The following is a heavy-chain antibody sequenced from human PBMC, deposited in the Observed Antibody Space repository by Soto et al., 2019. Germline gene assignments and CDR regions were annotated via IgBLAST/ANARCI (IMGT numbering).Heavy chain of an antibody. V-gene: IGHV3-11*03. CDR1: EFTVSAYY. CDR2: ISGDSRYT. CDR3: ATGQQVRMADI. D-gene: IGHD6-13*01. Sequence: QVQLLESGGGLVKPGGSLRLSCAASEFTVSAYYMAWIRQAPGKGLDWISYISGDSRYTNYADSVKGRFTVSRDNAKNSLYLQMNSLTVKDTAVYFCATGQQVRMADIWGQGTMVTVSS. J-gene: IGHJ3*02.